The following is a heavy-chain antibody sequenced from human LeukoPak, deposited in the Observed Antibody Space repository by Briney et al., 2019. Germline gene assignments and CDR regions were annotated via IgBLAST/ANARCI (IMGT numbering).Heavy chain of an antibody. J-gene: IGHJ4*02. Sequence: ASVKVSCKASGYTFTSYDINWVQQATGQGLEWMGWMNPNSGNTGYAQKFQGRVTMTRNTSISTAYMELSSLRSEDTAVYYCARGTIYSSFLGYWGQGTLVTVSS. CDR2: MNPNSGNT. D-gene: IGHD6-19*01. CDR3: ARGTIYSSFLGY. CDR1: GYTFTSYD. V-gene: IGHV1-8*01.